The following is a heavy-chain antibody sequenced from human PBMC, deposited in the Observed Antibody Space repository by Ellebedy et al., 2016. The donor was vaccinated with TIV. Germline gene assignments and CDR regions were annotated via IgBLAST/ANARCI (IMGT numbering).Heavy chain of an antibody. J-gene: IGHJ5*02. V-gene: IGHV3-66*01. CDR2: LYPDAET. CDR1: GIIVSDYF. D-gene: IGHD2-21*01. Sequence: GESLKISCEASGIIVSDYFMNWVRQAPGKGLEWVSVLYPDAETNYTDSVNGRFTVSRDNSKNTLYLQMDSLRAEDTAVYYCARDPGGGGDFGDNWFDPWGQGTLVTVSS. CDR3: ARDPGGGGDFGDNWFDP.